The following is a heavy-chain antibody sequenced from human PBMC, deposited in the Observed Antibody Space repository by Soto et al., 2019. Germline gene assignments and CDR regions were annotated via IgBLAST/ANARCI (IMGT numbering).Heavy chain of an antibody. D-gene: IGHD1-26*01. CDR2: TKNKANRYTT. V-gene: IGHV3-72*01. Sequence: EVQLVESGGGLVKPGGSLRLSCAASGFTLSDHYMDWVRQAPGKGLEWVGRTKNKANRYTTEYAASVNGRFTISRDDSKNSLYLQMSSLKTEDTAVYYCARWVSGSRDNWGQGTLVTVSS. J-gene: IGHJ4*02. CDR1: GFTLSDHY. CDR3: ARWVSGSRDN.